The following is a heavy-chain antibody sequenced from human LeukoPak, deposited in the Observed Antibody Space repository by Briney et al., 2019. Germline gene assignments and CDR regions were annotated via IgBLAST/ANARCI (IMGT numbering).Heavy chain of an antibody. Sequence: PSETLSLTCTVSGGSISSGGYYWSWIRQHPGKGLEWIGYIYCSGSTYYDPSLKSRVTISVDTSKNQFSLKLSSVTAADTAVYYCAGMTDTAMGAVDYWGQGTLVTVSS. V-gene: IGHV4-31*03. J-gene: IGHJ4*02. CDR3: AGMTDTAMGAVDY. CDR1: GGSISSGGYY. D-gene: IGHD5-18*01. CDR2: IYCSGST.